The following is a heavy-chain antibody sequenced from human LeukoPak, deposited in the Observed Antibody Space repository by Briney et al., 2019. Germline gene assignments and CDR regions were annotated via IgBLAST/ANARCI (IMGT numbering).Heavy chain of an antibody. V-gene: IGHV4-34*01. D-gene: IGHD4-17*01. CDR2: INHSGST. CDR1: GGSFSGYY. Sequence: SETLSLTCAVYGGSFSGYYWSWIRQPPGKGLEWIGEINHSGSTNYNPSLKSRLTISVDTSKNQFSLKLSSVTAADTAVYYCARDLYGDYGGAFDIWGQGTMVTVSS. J-gene: IGHJ3*02. CDR3: ARDLYGDYGGAFDI.